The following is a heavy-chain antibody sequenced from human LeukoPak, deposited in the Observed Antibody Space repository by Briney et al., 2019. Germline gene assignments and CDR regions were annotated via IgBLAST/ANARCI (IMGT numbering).Heavy chain of an antibody. D-gene: IGHD3-22*01. CDR1: GGSISSYY. CDR2: ISYSGST. Sequence: SETLSLTCTVSGGSISSYYWSWIRQPPGKGLEWIGYISYSGSTNYNPSLKSRVTLSVDTSKNQFSLKLSSVTAADTAVYYCARARDYYDSTFDYWGQGTLVTVSS. V-gene: IGHV4-59*01. J-gene: IGHJ4*02. CDR3: ARARDYYDSTFDY.